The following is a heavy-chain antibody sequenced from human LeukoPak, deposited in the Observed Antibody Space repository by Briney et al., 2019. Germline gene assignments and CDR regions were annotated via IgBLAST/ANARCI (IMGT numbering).Heavy chain of an antibody. CDR1: GFTFSSYA. Sequence: GGSLRLSCAASGFTFSSYAMSWVRQAPGKGLEWVSSISYTGTYIYYADSVKGRFTISRDNAQNSLYLQMNSLRAEDTAIYYCVRDRGTYRPIDYWGQGTLVTASS. D-gene: IGHD1-26*01. J-gene: IGHJ4*02. CDR2: ISYTGTYI. CDR3: VRDRGTYRPIDY. V-gene: IGHV3-21*04.